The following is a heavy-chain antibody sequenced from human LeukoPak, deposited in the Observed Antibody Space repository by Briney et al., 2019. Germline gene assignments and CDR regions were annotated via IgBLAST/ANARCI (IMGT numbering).Heavy chain of an antibody. J-gene: IGHJ4*02. CDR2: IYPGDPDT. Sequence: GESLKISCKGSGYSFTSYWIGWVRQMPGKGLEWMGIIYPGDPDTKYSPSFQGQVTISADKSISTAYLQWSSLKASDTAMYYCARLKDSGWYVYPFDYWGQGTLVTVSS. CDR3: ARLKDSGWYVYPFDY. CDR1: GYSFTSYW. D-gene: IGHD6-13*01. V-gene: IGHV5-51*01.